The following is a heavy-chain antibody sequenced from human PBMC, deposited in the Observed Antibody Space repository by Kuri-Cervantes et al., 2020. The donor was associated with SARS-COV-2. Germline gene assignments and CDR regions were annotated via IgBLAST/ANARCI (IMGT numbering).Heavy chain of an antibody. CDR2: IGGSGGST. Sequence: GESLKISCAASGFTFSSYAMSWVRQAPGKGLEWVSAIGGSGGSTYYADSVKGRFTISRDNSKNTLYLQMNSLRAEDTAVYYCATLGYCSSTSCYLWGQGTMVTVSS. CDR1: GFTFSSYA. CDR3: ATLGYCSSTSCYL. V-gene: IGHV3-23*01. D-gene: IGHD2-2*01. J-gene: IGHJ3*01.